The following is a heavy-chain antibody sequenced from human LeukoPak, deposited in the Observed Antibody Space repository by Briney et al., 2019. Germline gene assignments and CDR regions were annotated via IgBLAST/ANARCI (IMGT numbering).Heavy chain of an antibody. CDR3: AKDPYYDFWSGYYREAFDI. CDR2: ISGSGGST. Sequence: PGGSLRLSCAASGFAFSSYAMSWVRQAPGKGLEWVSAISGSGGSTYYADSVKGRFTISRDNSKNTLYLQMNSLRAEDTAVYYCAKDPYYDFWSGYYREAFDIWGQGTMVTVSS. V-gene: IGHV3-23*01. J-gene: IGHJ3*02. D-gene: IGHD3-3*01. CDR1: GFAFSSYA.